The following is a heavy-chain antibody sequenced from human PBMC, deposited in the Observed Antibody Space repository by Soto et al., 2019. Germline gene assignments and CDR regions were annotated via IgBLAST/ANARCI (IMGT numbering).Heavy chain of an antibody. V-gene: IGHV3-49*03. CDR3: TRERITIFGVVIIPFDY. CDR1: GFTFGEYA. CDR2: IRSKAYGGTT. Sequence: SLRLSCTASGFTFGEYAMSWFRQAPGKGLEWVGFIRSKAYGGTTEYAASVKGRFTISRDDSKSIAYLQMNSLKTEDTAVYYCTRERITIFGVVIIPFDYWGQGTLVTVSS. D-gene: IGHD3-3*01. J-gene: IGHJ4*02.